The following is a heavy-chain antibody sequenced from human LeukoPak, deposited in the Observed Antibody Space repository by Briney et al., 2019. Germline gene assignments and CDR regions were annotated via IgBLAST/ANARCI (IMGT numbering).Heavy chain of an antibody. D-gene: IGHD6-13*01. J-gene: IGHJ4*02. CDR1: GYSFTNYW. CDR3: ARVAPYSTTWYFDH. Sequence: GESLKISGRGSGYSFTNYWIGWVRQMPGKGLEWMGLIYPGGSDTRYSPSFQGQVTISADKSFSTACLQWSSLKASDTAMYYCARVAPYSTTWYFDHWGQGTLVTVSS. V-gene: IGHV5-51*01. CDR2: IYPGGSDT.